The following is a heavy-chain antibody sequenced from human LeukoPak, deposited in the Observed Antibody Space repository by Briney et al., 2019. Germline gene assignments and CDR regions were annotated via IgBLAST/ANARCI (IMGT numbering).Heavy chain of an antibody. CDR1: GYSFTSYW. D-gene: IGHD3-22*01. V-gene: IGHV5-51*01. CDR3: ARQFRDSSGYYSYYFDY. J-gene: IGHJ4*02. CDR2: IYPGDSDT. Sequence: GESLKISCKGSGYSFTSYWIGWVRQMPGKGLEWMGIIYPGDSDTIYSPSFQGQVTISADKSISTAYLQWSSLKASDTAMYYCARQFRDSSGYYSYYFDYWGQGTLVTVSS.